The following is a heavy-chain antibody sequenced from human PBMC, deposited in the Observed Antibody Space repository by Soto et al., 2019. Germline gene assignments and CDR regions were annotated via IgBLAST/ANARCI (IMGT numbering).Heavy chain of an antibody. CDR1: GFTFIDYN. Sequence: LRLPYADSGFTFIDYNIGWMRQAPGKGLEWISYITYRGNDAYYADSVKGRFAISRDNTKNSLYLQMNSLRVEDTALYYCARRIVGNTGHAMDVWGQGTTVTVSS. D-gene: IGHD1-26*01. J-gene: IGHJ6*02. CDR3: ARRIVGNTGHAMDV. CDR2: ITYRGNDA. V-gene: IGHV3-11*01.